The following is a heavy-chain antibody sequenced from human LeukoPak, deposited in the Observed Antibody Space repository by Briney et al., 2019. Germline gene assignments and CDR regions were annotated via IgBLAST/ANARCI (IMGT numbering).Heavy chain of an antibody. CDR2: ISSSSSTI. CDR3: ARTPWYYDSSGYSGVDY. V-gene: IGHV3-48*01. D-gene: IGHD3-22*01. CDR1: GFTFSSYS. Sequence: GGSLRLSCAASGFTFSSYSMNWVRQAPGKGLEWVSYISSSSSTIYYADSVKGRFTISRDNAKNSLYLQMNSLRAEDTAVYYCARTPWYYDSSGYSGVDYWGQGTLVTVSS. J-gene: IGHJ4*02.